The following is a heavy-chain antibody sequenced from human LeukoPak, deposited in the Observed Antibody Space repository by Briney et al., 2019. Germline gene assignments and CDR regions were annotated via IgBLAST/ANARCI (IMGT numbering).Heavy chain of an antibody. Sequence: GGSLRLSCAASGFTFSSYSMNWVRQAPGKGLEWVSSITSSSNYIYYADSVKGRFTTSRDNAKNSLYLQMNSLKAEDTAVYYCARDVEAMAAAGGGVDYWGQGTLVTVSS. CDR3: ARDVEAMAAAGGGVDY. V-gene: IGHV3-21*01. J-gene: IGHJ4*02. CDR1: GFTFSSYS. CDR2: ITSSSNYI. D-gene: IGHD6-13*01.